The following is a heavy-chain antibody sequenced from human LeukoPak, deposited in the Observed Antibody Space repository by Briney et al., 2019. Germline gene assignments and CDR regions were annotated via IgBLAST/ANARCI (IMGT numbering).Heavy chain of an antibody. CDR3: ASWRGERYHDANWFDP. CDR1: GYTFTSYD. D-gene: IGHD5-24*01. J-gene: IGHJ5*02. Sequence: ASVKVSCKASGYTFTSYDINWVRQATGQGLEWMGWMNPNSGNTGYAQKFQGRVTMTRNTSISTAYMELSSLRPEDTAVYYCASWRGERYHDANWFDPWGQGTLVTVSS. CDR2: MNPNSGNT. V-gene: IGHV1-8*01.